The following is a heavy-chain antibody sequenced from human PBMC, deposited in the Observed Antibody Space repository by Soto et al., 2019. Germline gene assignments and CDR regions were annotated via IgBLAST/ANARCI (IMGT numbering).Heavy chain of an antibody. CDR3: ARDHGSGSYDFDY. D-gene: IGHD3-10*01. CDR2: INPNSGGT. Sequence: ASVKVSCKASGYTFTGYYMHWVRQAPGQGLEWMGWINPNSGGTNYAQKFQGWVTMTRDTSISTAYMELSRLRSDDTAVYYCARDHGSGSYDFDYWGQGTLVTVSS. CDR1: GYTFTGYY. V-gene: IGHV1-2*04. J-gene: IGHJ4*02.